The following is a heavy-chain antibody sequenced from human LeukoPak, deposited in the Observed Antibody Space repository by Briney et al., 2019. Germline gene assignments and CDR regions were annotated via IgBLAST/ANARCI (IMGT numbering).Heavy chain of an antibody. CDR3: ASLKNYYDSSGYLVTDAFDI. J-gene: IGHJ3*02. Sequence: SETLSLTCTVSGGSISSYYWSWIRQPAGKGLEWIGRIYISGSGSTNYNPSLKSRVTMSVDTSKNQFSLKLSSVTAADTAVYYCASLKNYYDSSGYLVTDAFDIWGQGTMVTVSS. CDR2: IYISGSGST. CDR1: GGSISSYY. V-gene: IGHV4-4*07. D-gene: IGHD3-22*01.